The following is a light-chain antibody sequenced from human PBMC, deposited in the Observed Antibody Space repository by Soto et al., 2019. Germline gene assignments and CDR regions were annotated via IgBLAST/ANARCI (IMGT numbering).Light chain of an antibody. J-gene: IGKJ3*01. CDR1: QSISIY. V-gene: IGKV1-39*01. Sequence: DTQMTQSPSSLSASVGDRVTITCRASQSISIYLNWYQQKPGKAPTLLIYGASSLQSGVPSRFSGSGSGTDFTLTISSLQPEDFATYYCQQSYSTPFTFGPGTKVDVK. CDR2: GAS. CDR3: QQSYSTPFT.